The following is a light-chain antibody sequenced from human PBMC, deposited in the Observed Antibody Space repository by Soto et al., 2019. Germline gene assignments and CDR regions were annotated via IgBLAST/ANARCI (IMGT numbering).Light chain of an antibody. V-gene: IGKV3-15*01. Sequence: DIVMTQSPATLSVSRGERATLSCRASQSISSNLAWYQQRPGQAPRLLIYGASTRATGIPARFSGSGSGTEFTLTISSLQSEDFAVYYCQQYNNYLSWTFGQGTKVDIK. J-gene: IGKJ1*01. CDR1: QSISSN. CDR2: GAS. CDR3: QQYNNYLSWT.